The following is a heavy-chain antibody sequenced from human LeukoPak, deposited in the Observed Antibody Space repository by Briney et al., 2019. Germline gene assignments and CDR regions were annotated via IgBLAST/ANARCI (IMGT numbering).Heavy chain of an antibody. CDR3: ARGFEYDYVWGSYTNPKTLFDI. CDR1: GFTFSSYS. J-gene: IGHJ3*02. D-gene: IGHD3-16*01. Sequence: GSLRLSCAASGFTFSSYSVNWVRQAPGKGLEWVSSISSSSSYIYYADSVKGRLTISRDNAKNSLYLQMNSLRAEDTAVYYCARGFEYDYVWGSYTNPKTLFDIWGQGTMVTVSS. CDR2: ISSSSSYI. V-gene: IGHV3-21*01.